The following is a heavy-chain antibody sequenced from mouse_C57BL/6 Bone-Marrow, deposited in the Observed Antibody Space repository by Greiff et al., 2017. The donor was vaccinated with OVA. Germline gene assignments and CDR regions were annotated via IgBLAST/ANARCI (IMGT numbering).Heavy chain of an antibody. CDR1: GYTFTSYW. Sequence: PGASVTLSCKASGYTFTSYWMHWVKQRPGQGLEWIGMIHPNSGSTNYNEKFKSKATLTVDKSSSTAYMQLSSLTSEDSAVYYCATLYYGSSYVRYYAMDYWGQGTSVTVSS. J-gene: IGHJ4*01. CDR3: ATLYYGSSYVRYYAMDY. D-gene: IGHD1-1*01. CDR2: IHPNSGST. V-gene: IGHV1-64*01.